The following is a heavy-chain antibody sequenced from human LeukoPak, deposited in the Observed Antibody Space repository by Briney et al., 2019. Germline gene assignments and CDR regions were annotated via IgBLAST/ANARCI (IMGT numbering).Heavy chain of an antibody. Sequence: SETLSLTCAVYGGSFSGYYWSWIRQPPGKGLELSGEINHSGSTNYNPSLKSRVTISVDTSKNQFSLKLSSVTAADTAVYYCARGGSYDYVWGSYRYSLLFDYWGQGTLVTVSS. CDR1: GGSFSGYY. J-gene: IGHJ4*02. D-gene: IGHD3-16*02. V-gene: IGHV4-34*01. CDR2: INHSGST. CDR3: ARGGSYDYVWGSYRYSLLFDY.